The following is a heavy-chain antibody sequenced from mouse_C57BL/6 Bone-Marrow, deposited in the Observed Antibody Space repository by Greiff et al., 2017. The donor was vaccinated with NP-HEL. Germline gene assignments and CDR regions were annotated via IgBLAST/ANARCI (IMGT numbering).Heavy chain of an antibody. CDR3: ASPRD. Sequence: QVQRQQSGAELARPGASVKLSCKASGYTFTSYGISWVKQRTGQGLEWIGEIYPRSGNTYYNEKFKGKATLTADKSSSTAYMELRSLTSEDSAVYFCASPRDWGQGTLVTVSA. V-gene: IGHV1-81*01. J-gene: IGHJ3*01. CDR2: IYPRSGNT. CDR1: GYTFTSYG.